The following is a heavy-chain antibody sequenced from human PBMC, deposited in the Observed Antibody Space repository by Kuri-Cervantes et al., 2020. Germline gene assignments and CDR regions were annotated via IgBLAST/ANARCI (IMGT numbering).Heavy chain of an antibody. V-gene: IGHV4-38-2*01. Sequence: GSLRLSCGNSGYPITNAHSWGWIRQPPGKGLEWIGSIYYTGSTYYNPSLKSRVTISVDTSKNQFSLKLNSVTAADATFYYCARLAAAGKLSWFDPWGQGTLVTVSS. D-gene: IGHD6-13*01. CDR2: IYYTGST. CDR1: GYPITNAHS. CDR3: ARLAAAGKLSWFDP. J-gene: IGHJ5*02.